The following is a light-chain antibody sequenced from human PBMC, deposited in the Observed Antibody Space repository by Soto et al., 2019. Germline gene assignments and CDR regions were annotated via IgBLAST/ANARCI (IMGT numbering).Light chain of an antibody. J-gene: IGKJ4*01. CDR1: QSVSSN. V-gene: IGKV3-15*01. CDR3: QQYDRWPVT. CDR2: GAS. Sequence: EIVMTQSPATLSVSPGERVTFSCRASQSVSSNLAWYQHKPGQAPRLLISGASTGATGIPARFSGSGSGTEFTLTINSLQSEDYAIYYCQQYDRWPVTFGGGTKLEIK.